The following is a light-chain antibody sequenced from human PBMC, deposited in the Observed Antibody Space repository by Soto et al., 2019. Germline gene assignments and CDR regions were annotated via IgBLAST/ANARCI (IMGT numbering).Light chain of an antibody. V-gene: IGLV2-14*01. J-gene: IGLJ1*01. CDR3: SSFTSRSTPII. Sequence: QSVLTQPASVSGSPGQSITISCTGTSSDVGGYNYVSWYQQHPAKAPKLMIYEVSTRPSGVSTRFSGSKSGNTASLTISGRQAEDEADYYCSSFTSRSTPIIFGTGTKLTVL. CDR1: SSDVGGYNY. CDR2: EVS.